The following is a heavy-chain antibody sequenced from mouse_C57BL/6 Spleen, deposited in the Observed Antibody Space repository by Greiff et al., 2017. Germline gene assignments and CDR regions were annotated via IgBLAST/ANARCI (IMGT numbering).Heavy chain of an antibody. CDR3: ARVPYYYGSSYGGYFDV. J-gene: IGHJ1*03. CDR2: INPNYGTT. D-gene: IGHD1-1*01. Sequence: SGPELVKPGASVKISCKASGYSFTDYNLNWVKQSNGKSLELIGVINPNYGTTSYNQKFKGKATLTVDQSSSTAYMQLNSLTSEDSAVYYCARVPYYYGSSYGGYFDVWGTGTTVTVSS. V-gene: IGHV1-39*01. CDR1: GYSFTDYN.